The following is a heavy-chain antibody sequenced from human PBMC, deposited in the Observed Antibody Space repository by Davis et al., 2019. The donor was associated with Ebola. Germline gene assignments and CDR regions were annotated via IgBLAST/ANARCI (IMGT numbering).Heavy chain of an antibody. J-gene: IGHJ4*02. V-gene: IGHV3-53*01. CDR3: VGGAFWSGYYSFDY. Sequence: PGGSLRLSCAASGFIVGSNYMSWVRQARGKGLEWVSAIYSGGSTYYADSVKGRFTISRDDSKNTLSLQMNSLRVDDTAIYHCVGGAFWSGYYSFDYCGQGTPVTVSS. CDR2: IYSGGST. D-gene: IGHD3-3*01. CDR1: GFIVGSNY.